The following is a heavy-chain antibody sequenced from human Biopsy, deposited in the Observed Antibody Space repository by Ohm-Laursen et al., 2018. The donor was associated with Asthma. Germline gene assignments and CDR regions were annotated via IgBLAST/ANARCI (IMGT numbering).Heavy chain of an antibody. D-gene: IGHD2-15*01. V-gene: IGHV3-30*03. CDR3: GIVVAANPFQGDC. J-gene: IGHJ4*02. CDR2: ISYDGSIT. Sequence: SLRLSCAASGFAFRSYAMNWARQAPGKGLEWVAVISYDGSITHYADSVKGRFTISRDNSKNTVYLDISSLRIEDTAVFYCGIVVAANPFQGDCWGQGTLVTVSS. CDR1: GFAFRSYA.